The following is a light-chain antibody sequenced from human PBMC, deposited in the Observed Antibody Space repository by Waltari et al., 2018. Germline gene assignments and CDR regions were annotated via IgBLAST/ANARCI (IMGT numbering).Light chain of an antibody. V-gene: IGKV3-20*01. CDR2: GAS. CDR3: QQYADSVT. J-gene: IGKJ4*01. Sequence: EIVLTQSPGTLSLSPGERATLSCRASQSVTNNYLAWYQQKPGQPPRLLISGASNRAAGIPDRFSGGGSGTDFTLTITRLEPEDFAFYYCQQYADSVTFGGGTKVEI. CDR1: QSVTNNY.